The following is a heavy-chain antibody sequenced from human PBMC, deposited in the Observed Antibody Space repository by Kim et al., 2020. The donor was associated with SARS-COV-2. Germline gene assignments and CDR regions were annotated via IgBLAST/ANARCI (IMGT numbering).Heavy chain of an antibody. V-gene: IGHV4-59*13. Sequence: SETLSLTCTVSGGSISSYYWSWIRQPPGKGLEWIGYIYYSGSTNYNPSLKSRVTISVDTSKNQFSLKLSSVTAADTAVYYCARGPEMGSWEKYFQHWGQGTLVTVSP. D-gene: IGHD6-13*01. CDR1: GGSISSYY. J-gene: IGHJ1*01. CDR2: IYYSGST. CDR3: ARGPEMGSWEKYFQH.